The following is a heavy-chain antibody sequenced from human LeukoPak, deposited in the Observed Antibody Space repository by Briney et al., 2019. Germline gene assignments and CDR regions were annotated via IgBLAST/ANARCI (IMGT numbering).Heavy chain of an antibody. V-gene: IGHV3-23*01. CDR1: GFTFSSYG. J-gene: IGHJ5*02. D-gene: IGHD6-13*01. CDR3: ARDEAAGLYNWFDP. CDR2: ISGSGGST. Sequence: GGSLRLSCAASGFTFSSYGMSWVRQAPGKGLEWVSAISGSGGSTYYADSVKGRFTISRDNSKNTLYLQMNSLRAEDTAVYYCARDEAAGLYNWFDPWGQGTLVTVSS.